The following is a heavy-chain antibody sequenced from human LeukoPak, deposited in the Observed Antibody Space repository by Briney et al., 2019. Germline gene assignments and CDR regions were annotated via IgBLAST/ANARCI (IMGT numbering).Heavy chain of an antibody. CDR2: IKQDGSEK. D-gene: IGHD1-7*01. Sequence: GGSLRLSCAASGFTFSSYWMSWVRQAPGKGLEWVANIKQDGSEKYYVDSVKGRFTISRDNAKNSLYLQMNSLRAEDTAVYYCARDSGSRGNWNWRVRPMDVWGKGTTVTVSS. CDR3: ARDSGSRGNWNWRVRPMDV. V-gene: IGHV3-7*01. CDR1: GFTFSSYW. J-gene: IGHJ6*03.